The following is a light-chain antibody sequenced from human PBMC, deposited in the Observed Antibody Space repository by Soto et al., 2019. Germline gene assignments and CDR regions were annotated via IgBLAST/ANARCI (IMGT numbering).Light chain of an antibody. Sequence: DIVLTQTRLSSPVTLGQPASISCRSSQSLVHIDGNTYFNWLQQRPGQPPSPLICKITNRFPGVPDRFSGNGAGTDFTLKISRVEAEDVGVYYCMQATQSYTFGQGTRLEIK. V-gene: IGKV2-24*01. CDR1: QSLVHIDGNTY. CDR3: MQATQSYT. CDR2: KIT. J-gene: IGKJ2*01.